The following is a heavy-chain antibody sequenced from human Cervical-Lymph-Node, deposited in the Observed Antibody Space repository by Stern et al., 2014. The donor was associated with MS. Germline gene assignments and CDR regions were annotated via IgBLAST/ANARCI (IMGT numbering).Heavy chain of an antibody. V-gene: IGHV1-24*01. J-gene: IGHJ3*01. Sequence: QLVQSGAEVKKPGASLKVSCKVSGYTLTDLSMHWVRQAPGKGLEWLGGYDLEEGNTVYAQSFQGRVTMTEDTSTNTAYMELSSLRSEDTALYHCAAASRYDALDLWGQGTVVIVSS. D-gene: IGHD1-14*01. CDR2: YDLEEGNT. CDR3: AAASRYDALDL. CDR1: GYTLTDLS.